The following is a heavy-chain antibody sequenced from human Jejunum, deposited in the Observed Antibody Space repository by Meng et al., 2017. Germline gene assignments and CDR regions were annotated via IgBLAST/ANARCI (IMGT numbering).Heavy chain of an antibody. D-gene: IGHD1-26*01. Sequence: QVQRQDLGPGLVGPSETLSLICTVSGGSVSRAGYQWGWIRQPPGKGLEWIGYASTNYNPSLKSRVTISLDTSRNQFSLSLSSVTAADTAVYYCARDHMGSLDYWGQGILVTVSS. V-gene: IGHV4-61*08. CDR2: AST. CDR3: ARDHMGSLDY. J-gene: IGHJ4*02. CDR1: GGSVSRAGYQ.